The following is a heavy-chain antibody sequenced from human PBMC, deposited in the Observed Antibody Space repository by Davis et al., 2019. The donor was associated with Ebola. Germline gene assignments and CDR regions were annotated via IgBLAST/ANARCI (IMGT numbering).Heavy chain of an antibody. CDR3: ARDECYGSGSYYICGQDY. CDR1: GFTFSDYY. Sequence: GESLKISCAASGFTFSDYYMSWIRQAPGKGLEWVSYISSSGSTIYYADSVKGRFTISRDNSKNTLYLQMNSLRAEDTAVYYCARDECYGSGSYYICGQDYWGQGTLVTVSS. V-gene: IGHV3-11*04. D-gene: IGHD3-10*01. CDR2: ISSSGSTI. J-gene: IGHJ4*02.